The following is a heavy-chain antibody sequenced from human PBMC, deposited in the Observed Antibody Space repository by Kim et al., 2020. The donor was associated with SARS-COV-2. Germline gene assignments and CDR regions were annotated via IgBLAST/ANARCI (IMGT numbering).Heavy chain of an antibody. Sequence: SETLSLTCTVSGCSISSSSYYWGWIRQPPGKGLEWIGSIYYSGSTYYNPSLKRRVTISVDTSKNQFSLTLSPVTAADTVVYYCARHGENDSGDYGAWVELLQPWDYWGQGTLVTVSS. V-gene: IGHV4-39*01. D-gene: IGHD4-17*01. J-gene: IGHJ4*02. CDR1: GCSISSSSYY. CDR2: IYYSGST. CDR3: ARHGENDSGDYGAWVELLQPWDY.